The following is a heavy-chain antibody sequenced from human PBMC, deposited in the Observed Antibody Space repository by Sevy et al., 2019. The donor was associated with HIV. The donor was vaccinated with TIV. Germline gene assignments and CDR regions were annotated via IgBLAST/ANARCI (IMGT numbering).Heavy chain of an antibody. Sequence: ASVKVSCKASGGTFSSYAISWVRQAPGQGLEWMEGIIPIFGTANYAQKFQGRVTITADESTSTAYMELSSLRSEDTAVYYCARAPPTYYYGSGSYDRGGFDYWGQGTLVTVSS. CDR2: IIPIFGTA. CDR3: ARAPPTYYYGSGSYDRGGFDY. CDR1: GGTFSSYA. D-gene: IGHD3-10*01. J-gene: IGHJ4*02. V-gene: IGHV1-69*13.